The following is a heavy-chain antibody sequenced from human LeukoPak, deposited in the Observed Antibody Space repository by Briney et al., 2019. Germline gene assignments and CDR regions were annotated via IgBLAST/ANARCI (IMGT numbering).Heavy chain of an antibody. V-gene: IGHV4-61*02. Sequence: KPSETLSLTCTVSGGSISTSNYYWSWIRQPAGKGLEWIGRIYTSGSTNYNPSLKSRVTISVDTSKNQFSLKLSSVTAADTAVYYCARGSTRAPHYYYYMDVWGKGTTVTISS. J-gene: IGHJ6*03. CDR2: IYTSGST. D-gene: IGHD2-8*02. CDR3: ARGSTRAPHYYYYMDV. CDR1: GGSISTSNYY.